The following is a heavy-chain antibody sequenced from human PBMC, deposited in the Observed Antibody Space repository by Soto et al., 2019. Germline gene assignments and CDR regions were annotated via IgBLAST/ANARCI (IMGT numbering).Heavy chain of an antibody. CDR2: IDPDGRVG. J-gene: IGHJ4*02. CDR1: GLRFSTYW. CDR3: AGWGEHDANV. D-gene: IGHD7-27*01. Sequence: EGQLLGSGGGLDQPGGSLRLSCVASGLRFSTYWMNWVRQPPGMGLEWVANIDPDGRVGTYVDSVKGRFTTSRDNAMNSVYLQMNSLRADDTAMYFCAGWGEHDANVWGQGILVTVSA. V-gene: IGHV3-7*03.